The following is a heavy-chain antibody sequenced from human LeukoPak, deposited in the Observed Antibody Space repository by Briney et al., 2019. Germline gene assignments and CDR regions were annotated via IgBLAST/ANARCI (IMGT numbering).Heavy chain of an antibody. CDR2: IIPILGTA. D-gene: IGHD4-23*01. J-gene: IGHJ4*02. CDR3: ARMTTVVTRGDY. CDR1: GGTFSSCA. V-gene: IGHV1-69*13. Sequence: SVKVSCKASGGTFSSCAISWVRQAPGQGLEWMGGIIPILGTANYAQKFQGRVTITADESTSTAYMELSSLRSEDTAVYYCARMTTVVTRGDYWGQGTLVTVSS.